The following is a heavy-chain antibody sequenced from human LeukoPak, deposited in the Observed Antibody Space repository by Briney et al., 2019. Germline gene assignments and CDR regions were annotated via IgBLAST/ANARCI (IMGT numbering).Heavy chain of an antibody. Sequence: PSETLSLACTVSSGSISTSNYYWGWVRQPPGKALEWIGNIFYSGSTYYSPSLKSRVTISLDTSRNQFSLKLNSVTAADTAVYYCARVTGYRIEDYFDYWGQGTLVTVSS. CDR1: SGSISTSNYY. D-gene: IGHD6-13*01. J-gene: IGHJ4*02. CDR3: ARVTGYRIEDYFDY. V-gene: IGHV4-39*07. CDR2: IFYSGST.